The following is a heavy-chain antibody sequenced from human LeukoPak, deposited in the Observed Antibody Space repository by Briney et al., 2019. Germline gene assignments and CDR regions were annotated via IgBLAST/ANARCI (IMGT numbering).Heavy chain of an antibody. J-gene: IGHJ4*02. CDR3: ARTTYANSPYHFDF. CDR2: INPGDSDT. D-gene: IGHD2-2*01. CDR1: GYSFPNYW. V-gene: IGHV5-51*01. Sequence: GESLKISCQGSGYSFPNYWIGWVRQMPGKGLEWVGLINPGDSDTRYSPSFQGQVTISADKSIRTAYLQWSSLEASDTAMYYCARTTYANSPYHFDFWGQGTLVTVSS.